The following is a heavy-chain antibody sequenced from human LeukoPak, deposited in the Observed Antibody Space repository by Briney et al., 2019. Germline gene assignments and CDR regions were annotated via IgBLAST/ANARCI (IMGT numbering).Heavy chain of an antibody. D-gene: IGHD3-10*01. CDR3: ARDDYYGSGSYYPYYYYYGMDV. J-gene: IGHJ6*02. CDR2: ISTSSGTI. V-gene: IGHV3-48*01. Sequence: GGSLRLSCAASGFTFSSYSMTWVRQAPGKGLEWVSYISTSSGTIYYADSVKGRFTISRDNSKNTLYLQMNSLRAEDTAVYYCARDDYYGSGSYYPYYYYYGMDVWGQGTTVTVSS. CDR1: GFTFSSYS.